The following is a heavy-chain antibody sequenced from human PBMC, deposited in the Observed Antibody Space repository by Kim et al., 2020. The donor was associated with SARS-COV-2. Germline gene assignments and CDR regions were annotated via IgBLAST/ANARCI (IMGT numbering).Heavy chain of an antibody. CDR3: AREVFSNDMDV. Sequence: AESKRGRLTISRDNAKNSLYLQMNSLRAEDTAVYYCAREVFSNDMDVWGQGTTVTVSS. V-gene: IGHV3-7*03. J-gene: IGHJ6*02.